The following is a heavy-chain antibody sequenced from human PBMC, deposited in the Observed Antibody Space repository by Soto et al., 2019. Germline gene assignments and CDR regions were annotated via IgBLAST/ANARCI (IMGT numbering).Heavy chain of an antibody. D-gene: IGHD5-18*01. Sequence: GASVKVSCKASGYTFTSYYMHWVRQAPGQGLEWMGIINPSGGSTSYAQKFQDRVTMTRDTSTSTVYMELSSLRSEDTAVYYCARVKRRGYSYGQRGGMDVWGQGTTVTVSS. V-gene: IGHV1-46*01. J-gene: IGHJ6*02. CDR3: ARVKRRGYSYGQRGGMDV. CDR1: GYTFTSYY. CDR2: INPSGGST.